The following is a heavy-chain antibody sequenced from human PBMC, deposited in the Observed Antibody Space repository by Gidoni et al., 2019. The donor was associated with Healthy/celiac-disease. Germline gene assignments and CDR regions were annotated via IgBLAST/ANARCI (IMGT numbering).Heavy chain of an antibody. D-gene: IGHD2-2*01. Sequence: QVQLQESGPGLVKPSQTLSLTCTVSGGSISSGGYYWSWIRQYPGKGLEWIGYIYYSGSTYYNPSLKSRVTISVDTSKNQFSLKLSSVTAADTAVYYCAREPVVGPAAGTPYYYYYGMDVWGQGTTVTVSS. J-gene: IGHJ6*02. CDR2: IYYSGST. CDR1: GGSISSGGYY. CDR3: AREPVVGPAAGTPYYYYYGMDV. V-gene: IGHV4-31*03.